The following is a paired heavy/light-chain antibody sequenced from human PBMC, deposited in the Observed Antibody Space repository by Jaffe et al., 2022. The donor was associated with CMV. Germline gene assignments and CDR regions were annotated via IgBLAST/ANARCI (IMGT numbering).Light chain of an antibody. CDR1: SSNIGANYD. CDR3: HSYDSSLSGSGV. J-gene: IGLJ2*01. V-gene: IGLV1-40*01. CDR2: GDN. Sequence: QSVLTQPPSVSGAPGQRVTISCTGSSSNIGANYDVHWYQQLPGTAPKLLIYGDNNRPSGVPDRFSGSKSGTSASLAITGLQAEDEADYYCHSYDSSLSGSGVFGGGTKLTVL.
Heavy chain of an antibody. V-gene: IGHV5-10-1*03. CDR1: GYIFTTYW. D-gene: IGHD1-1*01. CDR2: IDTSDSYT. J-gene: IGHJ3*02. CDR3: ARPRRRGPIDAFDI. Sequence: EAQLVQSGAEVKKPGESLRISCKASGYIFTTYWINWVRQMPGKGLEWMGRIDTSDSYTNYSPSFQGHVTISVDKSISTAYLQWRSLEASDTAMYYCARPRRRGPIDAFDIWGQGTMVTVSS.